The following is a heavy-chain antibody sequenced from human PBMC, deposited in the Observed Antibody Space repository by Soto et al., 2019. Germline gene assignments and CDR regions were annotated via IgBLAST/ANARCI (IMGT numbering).Heavy chain of an antibody. CDR1: GFTFSSYA. J-gene: IGHJ4*02. CDR3: ARRGSGSYYDY. CDR2: ISGSGDST. D-gene: IGHD1-26*01. V-gene: IGHV3-23*01. Sequence: EVQLLESGGGLVQPGGSLRLSCAASGFTFSSYAMRWVRQAPVKGLEWVSAISGSGDSTYYADSVKGRFTISRDNSQNTLYLQMNRLRAEDTAVYYCARRGSGSYYDYWGQGTLVTVSS.